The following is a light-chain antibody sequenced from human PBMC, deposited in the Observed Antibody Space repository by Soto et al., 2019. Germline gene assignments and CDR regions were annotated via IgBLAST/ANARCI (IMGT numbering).Light chain of an antibody. CDR3: HQYGSSSPWT. CDR1: QSISSW. V-gene: IGKV1-5*03. J-gene: IGKJ1*01. Sequence: DIQMTQSPSTLSASVGDRVTITCRASQSISSWLAWYQQKPGKAPKLLIYKASSLETGVPSRFSGSGSGTEFPLTISSLQPDDFSSYYCHQYGSSSPWTFGQGTKVEVK. CDR2: KAS.